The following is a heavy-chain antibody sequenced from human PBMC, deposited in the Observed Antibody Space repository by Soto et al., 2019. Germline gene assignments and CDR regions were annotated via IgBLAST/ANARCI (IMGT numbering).Heavy chain of an antibody. J-gene: IGHJ3*02. D-gene: IGHD1-26*01. CDR1: GFTFSSYA. Sequence: GGSLRLSCAASGFTFSSYAMHWVRQAPGKGLEWVAVISYDGSNKYYADSVKGRFTISRDNSKNTLYLQMNSLRAEDTAVYYCASIVGATTDAFDIWGQGTMVTVS. CDR2: ISYDGSNK. V-gene: IGHV3-30-3*01. CDR3: ASIVGATTDAFDI.